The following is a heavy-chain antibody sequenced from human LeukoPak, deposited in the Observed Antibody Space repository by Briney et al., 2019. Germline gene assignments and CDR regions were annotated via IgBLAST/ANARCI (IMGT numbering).Heavy chain of an antibody. Sequence: SETLSLTCAVYGGSFSGYYWSWIRQPPGKGLEWIGEINHSGSTNYNPSLQSRVTISVDTSKNQFTLKLSSVTAADTAVYYCARAPRRHYDILTGYRNWFDPWGQGTLVTVSS. D-gene: IGHD3-9*01. V-gene: IGHV4-34*01. CDR3: ARAPRRHYDILTGYRNWFDP. CDR2: INHSGST. J-gene: IGHJ5*02. CDR1: GGSFSGYY.